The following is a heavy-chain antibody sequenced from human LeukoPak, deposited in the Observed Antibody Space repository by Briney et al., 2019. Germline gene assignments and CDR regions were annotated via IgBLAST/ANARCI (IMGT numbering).Heavy chain of an antibody. D-gene: IGHD6-13*01. V-gene: IGHV3-72*01. CDR3: VRGYHGFDS. CDR1: GFIFSDYF. CDR2: STSKTRGYIT. J-gene: IGHJ4*02. Sequence: GGSLRLSCAASGFIFSDYFMDWVRQAPGRGLEWVARSTSKTRGYITVYAPSVKGRFIISRDESKNSLYLQMDSLKTEDTAVYYCVRGYHGFDSWGQGSLVTVSS.